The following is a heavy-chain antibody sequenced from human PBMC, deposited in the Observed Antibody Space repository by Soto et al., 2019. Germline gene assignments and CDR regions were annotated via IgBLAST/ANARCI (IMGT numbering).Heavy chain of an antibody. CDR3: VQSRCGGDCLQSYSSHSYYGLDV. D-gene: IGHD2-21*02. V-gene: IGHV2-5*02. Sequence: QITLKESGPTLVKPTQTLTLTWAFSGFSLSTTGVGVGWIRQPPGKALEWLALIYWDDDKRYNPSLNSRLTITKDTSKHQVVLAMTNMDPVDTATYYCVQSRCGGDCLQSYSSHSYYGLDVWGQGTTGTVSS. CDR2: IYWDDDK. CDR1: GFSLSTTGVG. J-gene: IGHJ6*02.